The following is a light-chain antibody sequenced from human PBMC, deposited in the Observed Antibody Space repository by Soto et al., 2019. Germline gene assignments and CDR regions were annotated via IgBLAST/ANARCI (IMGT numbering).Light chain of an antibody. CDR2: GAT. CDR3: QQYQRYPPS. CDR1: EGINNY. J-gene: IGKJ4*01. V-gene: IGKV1-16*01. Sequence: DIQMTQSPSSRSASTVDRVTIIFRASEGINNYLAWFQQKPGKAPKSLIYGATYLQSGVPSRFSGSEFGTEFSLTISSLQPEDIATYYCQQYQRYPPSFGGGTKVDIK.